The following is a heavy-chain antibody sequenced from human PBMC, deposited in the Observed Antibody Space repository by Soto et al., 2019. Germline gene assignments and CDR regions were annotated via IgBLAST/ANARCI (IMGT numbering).Heavy chain of an antibody. J-gene: IGHJ5*02. Sequence: QVQLQESGPGLVKPSGTLSLTCAVSGGSISSSNWWSWVRQPPGKGLEWIGEIYHSGSTNYNPSLAGRVTISVDKSTNPFSLRLSCVTAADTAVYYCARARFGLGWFGPWGQGTLVTVSS. D-gene: IGHD3-3*01. CDR2: IYHSGST. CDR1: GGSISSSNW. CDR3: ARARFGLGWFGP. V-gene: IGHV4-4*02.